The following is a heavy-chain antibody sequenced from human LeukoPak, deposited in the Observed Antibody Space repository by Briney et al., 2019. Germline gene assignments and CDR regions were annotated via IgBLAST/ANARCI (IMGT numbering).Heavy chain of an antibody. Sequence: GGSLRLSCAASGFTFNNYGMHWVRQAPGKGLEWVSSISSSSSYIYYADSVKGRFTISRDNGKNSLYLQMNSLRAEDTAVYYCARDSGWWRFDFWGQGTLVTVSS. J-gene: IGHJ4*02. D-gene: IGHD6-13*01. V-gene: IGHV3-21*04. CDR1: GFTFNNYG. CDR3: ARDSGWWRFDF. CDR2: ISSSSSYI.